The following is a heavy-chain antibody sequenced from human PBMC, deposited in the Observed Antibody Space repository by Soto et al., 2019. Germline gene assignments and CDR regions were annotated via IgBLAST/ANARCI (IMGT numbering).Heavy chain of an antibody. D-gene: IGHD3-3*01. Sequence: QVQLQQWGAGLLKPSETLSLTCAGYGGSFSGYYWSWIRQPPGKGLEWIGEINHSGSTNYNPSLKCRVTISVDTSNTQFSLKLSSVTAADTAVYYCASGAQEAYYDFWSGYFPSWCQGTLVTVSS. CDR2: INHSGST. V-gene: IGHV4-34*01. CDR1: GGSFSGYY. J-gene: IGHJ5*02. CDR3: ASGAQEAYYDFWSGYFPS.